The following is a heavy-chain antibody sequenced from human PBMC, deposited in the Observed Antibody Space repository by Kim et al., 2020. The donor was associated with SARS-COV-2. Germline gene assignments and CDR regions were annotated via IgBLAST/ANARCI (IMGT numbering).Heavy chain of an antibody. V-gene: IGHV4-34*01. J-gene: IGHJ4*02. CDR3: AREGPCSGGSCYLPFDY. Sequence: PSLQSRDTISVDTSKNQFSLKLSSVTAADTAVYYCAREGPCSGGSCYLPFDYWGQGTLVTVSS. D-gene: IGHD2-15*01.